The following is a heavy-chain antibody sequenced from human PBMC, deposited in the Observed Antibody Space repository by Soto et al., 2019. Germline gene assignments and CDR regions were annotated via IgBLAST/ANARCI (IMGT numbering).Heavy chain of an antibody. V-gene: IGHV3-21*06. CDR1: GVTFFRCS. J-gene: IGHJ4*02. CDR3: ARESEDLTSNFDY. CDR2: ISSTTNYI. Sequence: PGGALGLSCSASGVTFFRCSVNWVRKVPGKGLEWVSSISSTTNYIYYGDSMKGRFTISRDNAKNSLYLEMNSLRAEDTAVYYCARESEDLTSNFDYWGQGTLVTVSS.